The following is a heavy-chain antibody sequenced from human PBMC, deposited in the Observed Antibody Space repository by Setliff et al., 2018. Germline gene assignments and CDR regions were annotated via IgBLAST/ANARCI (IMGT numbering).Heavy chain of an antibody. CDR1: GGSISSSSYY. Sequence: SETLSLTCTVSGGSISSSSYYWGWIRQPPGKGLEWIGSIYYSGSTYYNPSLKSRVTISVDTSKNQFSLKLTSVTAADTTVYYRARRPRTVVVEEDYWGQGILVTV. V-gene: IGHV4-39*01. J-gene: IGHJ4*02. CDR2: IYYSGST. CDR3: ARRPRTVVVEEDY. D-gene: IGHD2-15*01.